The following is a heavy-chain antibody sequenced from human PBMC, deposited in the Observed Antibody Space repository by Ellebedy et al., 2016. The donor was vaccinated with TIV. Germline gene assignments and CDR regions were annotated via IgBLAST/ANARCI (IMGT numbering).Heavy chain of an antibody. CDR3: AKSTVVNPEGDAYDI. V-gene: IGHV3-21*06. CDR2: IDSSGTYI. J-gene: IGHJ3*02. CDR1: GFTFSSFG. D-gene: IGHD4-23*01. Sequence: GESLKISCAASGFTFSSFGMNWVRQASGKGLEWVSSIDSSGTYIFYADSVKGRFTISRDNTKNSVYLHMNSLRAEDTAVYYCAKSTVVNPEGDAYDIWGRGTKVTVSS.